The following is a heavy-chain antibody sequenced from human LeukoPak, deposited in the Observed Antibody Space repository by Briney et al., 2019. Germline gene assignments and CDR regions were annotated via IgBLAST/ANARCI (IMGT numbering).Heavy chain of an antibody. CDR2: INTDGSVT. V-gene: IGHV3-74*01. CDR1: GFTFSNYW. CDR3: GGGPAYAY. Sequence: GGSLRLSCAASGFTFSNYWMHWVRQAPGKGLVWVSHINTDGSVTTYADSVKGRFTISRDNAKSTLYLQMSSLRAEDTAVYYCGGGPAYAYWGQGTPVTVSS. J-gene: IGHJ4*02. D-gene: IGHD3-16*01.